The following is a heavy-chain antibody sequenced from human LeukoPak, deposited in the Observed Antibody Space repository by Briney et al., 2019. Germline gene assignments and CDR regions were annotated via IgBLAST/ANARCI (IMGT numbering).Heavy chain of an antibody. CDR1: GYTFTSYY. CDR2: INPSGDST. D-gene: IGHD3-10*01. V-gene: IGHV1-46*01. Sequence: ASVKVSCKASGYTFTSYYLYWVLQAPGQGLEWMGIINPSGDSTNYAQKFQGRVTMTRDTSTSTVYMELSSLRSEDTAVYYCAKGPRITLVRGGQWYYYMDVWGKGTTVTISS. J-gene: IGHJ6*03. CDR3: AKGPRITLVRGGQWYYYMDV.